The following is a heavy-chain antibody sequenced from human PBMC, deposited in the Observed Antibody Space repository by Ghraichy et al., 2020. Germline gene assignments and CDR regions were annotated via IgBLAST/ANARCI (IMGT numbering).Heavy chain of an antibody. Sequence: GGSLRLSCADSGFTFSSYWMHWVCQAPEKGLVWVSRINSDGSSTSYADSVKGRFTISRDNAKNTLYLQMNSLRAEDTAVYYCARGDEYSSSWDFYYYYYYMDVWGKGTTVTVSS. D-gene: IGHD6-13*01. CDR2: INSDGSST. CDR3: ARGDEYSSSWDFYYYYYYMDV. V-gene: IGHV3-74*01. J-gene: IGHJ6*03. CDR1: GFTFSSYW.